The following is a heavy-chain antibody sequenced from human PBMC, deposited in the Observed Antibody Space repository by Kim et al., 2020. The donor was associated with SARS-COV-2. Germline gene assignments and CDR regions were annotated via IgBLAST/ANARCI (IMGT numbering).Heavy chain of an antibody. CDR3: AKAMYSEQLNWFDP. V-gene: IGHV3-23*01. J-gene: IGHJ5*02. Sequence: ADTVKGRFTITRDNSKTTLYLQMNSLRAEDTAVYYCAKAMYSEQLNWFDPWGQGTLVTVSS. D-gene: IGHD6-13*01.